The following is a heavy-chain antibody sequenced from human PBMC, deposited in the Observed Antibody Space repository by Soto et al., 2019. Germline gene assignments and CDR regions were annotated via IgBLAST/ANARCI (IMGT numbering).Heavy chain of an antibody. V-gene: IGHV3-21*01. Sequence: PGESLKISCAASGFTFSSYSMNWVRQTPGKGLEWVSSISSSISYIYYADSVKGRFTISRDNAKNSLYLQMNSLRAEDTAVYYCARVAIGALSWFDPWGQGTLVTVSS. CDR2: ISSSISYI. J-gene: IGHJ5*02. CDR3: ARVAIGALSWFDP. D-gene: IGHD3-22*01. CDR1: GFTFSSYS.